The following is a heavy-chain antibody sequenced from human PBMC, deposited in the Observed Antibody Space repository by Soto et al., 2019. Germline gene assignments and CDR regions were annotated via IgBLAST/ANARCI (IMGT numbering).Heavy chain of an antibody. CDR2: INGGNGNT. V-gene: IGHV1-3*01. Sequence: ASVKVSCKASEYAFTSYTMHWVRQAPGQRLEWMGWINGGNGNTKYSQKFQGRVTITRDTSASTAYMELSSLRSDDTAVYYCARSFYRNGYYRETLVYWGRGTLVTGSS. CDR3: ARSFYRNGYYRETLVY. D-gene: IGHD1-26*01. CDR1: EYAFTSYT. J-gene: IGHJ4*02.